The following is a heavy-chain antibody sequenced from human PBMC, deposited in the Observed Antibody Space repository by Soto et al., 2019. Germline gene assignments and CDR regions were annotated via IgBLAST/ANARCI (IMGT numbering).Heavy chain of an antibody. Sequence: GGSLRLSCAASGFTFSGDAMSWVRQAPGKGLEWVSTISGSGGSTYYADSVKGQFTISRDNSKNTLYLQMNSLRAEDTAVYYCAKYGPLLWFVELPLNYFDFWGQGTQVTVSS. CDR3: AKYGPLLWFVELPLNYFDF. CDR1: GFTFSGDA. V-gene: IGHV3-23*01. CDR2: ISGSGGST. J-gene: IGHJ4*02. D-gene: IGHD3-10*01.